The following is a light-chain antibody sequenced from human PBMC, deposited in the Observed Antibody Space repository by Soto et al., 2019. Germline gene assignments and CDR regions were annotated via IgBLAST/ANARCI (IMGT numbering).Light chain of an antibody. CDR3: HQYDISPLT. CDR1: QSMSTNY. Sequence: EIVLAQSPDTLSLSPGERATLSCRTSQSMSTNYLAWYQQKSGQPPRLLIYGASIRATGIPDRFSGSGSGTDFTITISRLEPEDFAVYYCHQYDISPLTFGGGAKVEIK. CDR2: GAS. V-gene: IGKV3-20*01. J-gene: IGKJ4*01.